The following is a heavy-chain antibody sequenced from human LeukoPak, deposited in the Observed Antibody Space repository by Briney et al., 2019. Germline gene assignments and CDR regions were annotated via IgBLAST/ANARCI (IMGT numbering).Heavy chain of an antibody. D-gene: IGHD3-22*01. CDR3: ASLYYYDSSFDY. CDR1: GFTFSSYG. Sequence: GGSLRLSCAASGFTFSSYGMHWVRQAPGKGLEWVAVIWYDGSNKYYADSVKGRFTISRDNSKNTLYLQMNSLRAVDTAVYYCASLYYYDSSFDYWGQGTLVTVSS. V-gene: IGHV3-33*01. CDR2: IWYDGSNK. J-gene: IGHJ4*02.